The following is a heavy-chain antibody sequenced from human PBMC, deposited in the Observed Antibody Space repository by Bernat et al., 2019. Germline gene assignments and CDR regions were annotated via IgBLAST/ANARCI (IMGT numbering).Heavy chain of an antibody. CDR2: INAGNGNT. Sequence: QVQLVQSGAEVKKPGASVKVSCKASGYTFTSYAMHWVRQAPGQRLEWMGWINAGNGNTKYSQKFQGRVTITRDTSASTAYMELSSLRSEDTAVHYCARVRYYDSSGHGMDVWGQGTTVTVSS. D-gene: IGHD3-22*01. CDR1: GYTFTSYA. J-gene: IGHJ6*02. V-gene: IGHV1-3*01. CDR3: ARVRYYDSSGHGMDV.